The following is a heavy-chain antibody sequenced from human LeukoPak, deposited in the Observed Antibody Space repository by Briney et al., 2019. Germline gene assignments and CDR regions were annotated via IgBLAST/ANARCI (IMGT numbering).Heavy chain of an antibody. D-gene: IGHD4-11*01. CDR3: AREMNYHDYRTTDY. V-gene: IGHV1-2*02. CDR1: GYTFTGYY. CDR2: VDSKSGGT. J-gene: IGHJ4*02. Sequence: GASVTVSCKASGYTFTGYYMHWVRQAPGQGFEWLGRVDSKSGGTNYAQKFQGRVTMTRDTSISTVYMQLISLRSDDTAVYYCAREMNYHDYRTTDYWGQGTLVTVSS.